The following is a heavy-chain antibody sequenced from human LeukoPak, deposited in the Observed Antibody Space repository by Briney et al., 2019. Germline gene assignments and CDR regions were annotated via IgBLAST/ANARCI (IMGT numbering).Heavy chain of an antibody. CDR1: GGSISSYY. V-gene: IGHV4-59*01. D-gene: IGHD5-18*01. Sequence: SETLSLTCTVSGGSISSYYWSWIRQPPGKGLEWIGYIYYSGSTNYNPSLKSRVTISVDTSKNQLSLKLSSVTAADTAVYCCARGRGYSYESFDYWGQGTLVTVSS. CDR3: ARGRGYSYESFDY. J-gene: IGHJ4*02. CDR2: IYYSGST.